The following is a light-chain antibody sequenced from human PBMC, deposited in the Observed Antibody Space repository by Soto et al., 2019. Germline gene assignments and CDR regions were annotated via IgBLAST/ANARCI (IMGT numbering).Light chain of an antibody. Sequence: QSALTQPASVSGSPGLSINVSCTGTSNDVGAYKYVSWYQQYLGKAPKLMIYDVSNRPSGVSSRFSGSKSGNTASLTISGLQAEDEADYSCSSYTSSNALIFGGGTKLTVL. J-gene: IGLJ2*01. CDR1: SNDVGAYKY. V-gene: IGLV2-14*03. CDR3: SSYTSSNALI. CDR2: DVS.